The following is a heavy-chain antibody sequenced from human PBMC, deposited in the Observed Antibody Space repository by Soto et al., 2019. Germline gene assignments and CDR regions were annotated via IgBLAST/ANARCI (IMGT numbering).Heavy chain of an antibody. V-gene: IGHV4-30-4*01. D-gene: IGHD3-10*01. CDR2: IYYSGST. CDR1: GGSISSGDYY. Sequence: TLSLTCTVSGGSISSGDYYWSWIRQPPGKGLEWIGYIYYSGSTYYNPSLKSRVTISVDTSMNQFSLKLSSVTAADTAVYYCARGITMVRGVIRPLDYWGQGNLVTVSS. J-gene: IGHJ4*02. CDR3: ARGITMVRGVIRPLDY.